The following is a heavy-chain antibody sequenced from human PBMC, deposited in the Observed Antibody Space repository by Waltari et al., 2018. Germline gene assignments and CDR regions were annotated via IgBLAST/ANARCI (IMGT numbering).Heavy chain of an antibody. CDR3: ARGGIAAAGTRYYYAMDV. J-gene: IGHJ6*02. V-gene: IGHV1-8*01. CDR1: GSTFTSYD. CDR2: RNPNSGDT. D-gene: IGHD6-13*01. Sequence: QVQLVQSGAEVKKPGASVKVSCKASGSTFTSYDINWFRQATGQGLEWMGWRNPNSGDTAYAKTFQGRVTMTKNTSIKAADMELRSLRSEDTAVYYCARGGIAAAGTRYYYAMDVWGQGTTVIVSS.